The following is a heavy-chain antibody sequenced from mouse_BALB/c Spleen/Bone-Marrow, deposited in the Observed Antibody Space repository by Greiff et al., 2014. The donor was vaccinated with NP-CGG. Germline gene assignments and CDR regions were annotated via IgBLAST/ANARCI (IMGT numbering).Heavy chain of an antibody. V-gene: IGHV3-6*02. J-gene: IGHJ2*01. CDR3: ERGDYGSNYDDN. CDR2: ISYDGTD. CDR1: GYSITSGFY. Sequence: EVQLQQSGPGLVKPSQSLSLTCSVPGYSITSGFYWNWIRQFPGNKLEWMGYISYDGTDNYNPSLKNRISITRDTSKNQFFLRLNSVTTEDTATYYCERGDYGSNYDDNWGQGTTLTVSS. D-gene: IGHD1-1*01.